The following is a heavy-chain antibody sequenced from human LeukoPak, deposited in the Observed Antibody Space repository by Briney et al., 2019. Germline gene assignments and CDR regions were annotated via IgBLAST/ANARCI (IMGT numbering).Heavy chain of an antibody. Sequence: SETLSLTCTVSGGSISIYYWSWIRQPPGKGPEWIGYIYYSGSTNYNPSLKSRVTISVDTSKNQFSLKLSSVTAADTAVYYCARPIGVSYNDAFDIWGQGTMVTVSS. CDR3: ARPIGVSYNDAFDI. V-gene: IGHV4-59*01. CDR1: GGSISIYY. CDR2: IYYSGST. J-gene: IGHJ3*02. D-gene: IGHD3-10*01.